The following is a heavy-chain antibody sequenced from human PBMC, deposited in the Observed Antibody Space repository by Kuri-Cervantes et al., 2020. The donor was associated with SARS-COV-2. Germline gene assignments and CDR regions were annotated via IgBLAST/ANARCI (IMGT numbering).Heavy chain of an antibody. D-gene: IGHD3-3*01. J-gene: IGHJ6*03. CDR2: ISAYNGNT. V-gene: IGHV1-18*01. CDR3: ARDLRETRRTIFGVVIRYDYYYYMDV. CDR1: GYTFTSYG. Sequence: ASVKVSCKASGYTFTSYGISWVRQAPGQGLEWMGWISAYNGNTNYAQKLQGRVTMTTDTSTSTAYMELRSLRAEDTAVYYCARDLRETRRTIFGVVIRYDYYYYMDVWGKGTTVTVSS.